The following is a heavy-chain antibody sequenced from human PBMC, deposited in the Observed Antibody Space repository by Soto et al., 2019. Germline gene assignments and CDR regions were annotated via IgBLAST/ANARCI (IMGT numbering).Heavy chain of an antibody. D-gene: IGHD3-16*01. CDR2: ISPFGGAT. Sequence: DSVRVSCKASGDSVSNDYLHWVRQAPGQGFEWLGLISPFGGATAYAQRFEGRVTVTMDKSSTTFYLELSSLRSDDTAVYYCAKGRGGKTVANFGMDVWGQGVTVTVSS. CDR3: AKGRGGKTVANFGMDV. CDR1: GDSVSNDY. J-gene: IGHJ6*02. V-gene: IGHV1-46*01.